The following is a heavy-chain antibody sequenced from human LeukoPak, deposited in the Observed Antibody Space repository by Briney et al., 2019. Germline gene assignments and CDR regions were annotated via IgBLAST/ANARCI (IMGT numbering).Heavy chain of an antibody. V-gene: IGHV4-59*08. CDR1: GGSISSDY. J-gene: IGHJ3*02. Sequence: SETLSLTCTVSGGSISSDYWTWIRQPPGKRLEWIGYISYSGSTSYNPSLKSRVAISADTAKTQFSLKLRAVTAADTALYYCARHGQEGDPFGSGSYNAYYICGEGALGTVSS. CDR3: ARHGQEGDPFGSGSYNAYYI. D-gene: IGHD3-10*01. CDR2: ISYSGST.